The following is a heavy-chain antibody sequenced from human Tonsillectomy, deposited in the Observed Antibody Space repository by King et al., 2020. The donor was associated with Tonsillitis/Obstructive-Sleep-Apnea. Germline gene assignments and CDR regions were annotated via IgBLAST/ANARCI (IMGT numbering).Heavy chain of an antibody. CDR1: GFSLSTSGVD. CDR3: VLLAAGSGNYYATHFNY. Sequence: TLKESGPTLVKPTQTLTLTCTFSGFSLSTSGVDVGWIRQPPGKALEWLALIYWDDDKRYSPSLKSRLSITQDTSKNQVVLTMTNMDPVDTATYYCVLLAAGSGNYYATHFNYWGQGTLVTVSS. V-gene: IGHV2-5*02. J-gene: IGHJ4*02. D-gene: IGHD3-10*01. CDR2: IYWDDDK.